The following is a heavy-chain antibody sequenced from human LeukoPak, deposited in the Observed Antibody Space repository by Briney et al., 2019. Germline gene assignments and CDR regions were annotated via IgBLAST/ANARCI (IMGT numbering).Heavy chain of an antibody. D-gene: IGHD2-21*02. J-gene: IGHJ4*02. Sequence: KPSETLSLTCTVSGGSISSYYWSWIRQPPGKGLEWIGYIYYSGSTNYNPSLKSRVTISIDTSKNQFSLKLNSVTAADTAVYYCARGYCGGDCYLPAFDYWGQGTLVSVSS. V-gene: IGHV4-59*01. CDR2: IYYSGST. CDR3: ARGYCGGDCYLPAFDY. CDR1: GGSISSYY.